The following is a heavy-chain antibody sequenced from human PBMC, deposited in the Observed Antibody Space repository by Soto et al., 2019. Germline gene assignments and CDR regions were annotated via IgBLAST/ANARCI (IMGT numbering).Heavy chain of an antibody. CDR2: ISGYNGNT. Sequence: QVQLVQSGAEVKKPGASVKVSCKASGYTFISYGISWVRQAPGQGLEWMGRISGYNGNTNYAQKLKGSVTMTTDTSTNTAYMELRSLRSDDTAVYYCARDRGYNWNYGWFDPWGQGTLVTVSS. V-gene: IGHV1-18*01. D-gene: IGHD1-7*01. CDR1: GYTFISYG. CDR3: ARDRGYNWNYGWFDP. J-gene: IGHJ5*02.